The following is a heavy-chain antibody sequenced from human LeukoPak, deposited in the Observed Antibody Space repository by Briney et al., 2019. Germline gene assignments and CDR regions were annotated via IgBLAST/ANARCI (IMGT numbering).Heavy chain of an antibody. V-gene: IGHV3-30*02. D-gene: IGHD3-22*01. CDR3: AKEKKYYYDSTGYPGYDY. J-gene: IGHJ4*02. CDR2: IRYDGTNK. Sequence: GGSLRLSCAASGFTFSSYAMHWVRQAPGKGLEWVAFIRYDGTNKYYADSVKGRLTISRDNSKNTLYLQMSSLRAEDTAVYYCAKEKKYYYDSTGYPGYDYWGQGTLVTVSS. CDR1: GFTFSSYA.